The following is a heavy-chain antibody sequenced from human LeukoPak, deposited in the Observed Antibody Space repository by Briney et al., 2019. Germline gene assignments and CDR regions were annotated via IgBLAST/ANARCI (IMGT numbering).Heavy chain of an antibody. V-gene: IGHV3-48*04. CDR1: EFTFSSYS. D-gene: IGHD6-6*01. Sequence: GGSLRLSCAASEFTFSSYSMNWVRQAPGRGLEWVSYISSSGSTIYYADSVKGRFTISRDNAKNSLYLQMNSLRAEDTAVYYCARGAVAALRRSWFDPWGQGTLVTVSS. CDR2: ISSSGSTI. J-gene: IGHJ5*02. CDR3: ARGAVAALRRSWFDP.